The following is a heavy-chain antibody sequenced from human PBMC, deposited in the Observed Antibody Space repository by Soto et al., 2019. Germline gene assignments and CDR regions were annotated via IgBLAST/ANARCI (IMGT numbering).Heavy chain of an antibody. CDR2: ISYDGSNK. V-gene: IGHV3-30*18. D-gene: IGHD3-10*01. CDR3: AKDLGFEYYGSLC. CDR1: GFTFSRYG. J-gene: IGHJ4*02. Sequence: GGSLRLSCAASGFTFSRYGMHWVRQAPGKGLEWVAVISYDGSNKYYADSVKGRFTISRDNSKNTLYLQMNSLRAEDTAVYYCAKDLGFEYYGSLCWGQGTLVTVSS.